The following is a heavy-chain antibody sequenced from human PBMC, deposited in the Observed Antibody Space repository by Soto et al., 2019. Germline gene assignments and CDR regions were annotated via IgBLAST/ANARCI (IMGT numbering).Heavy chain of an antibody. Sequence: PGGSLRLSCAASGFTFSSYAMSWVRQAPGKGREWVSAISGSGGSTYYADSVKGRFTISRDNSKNTLYLQMNSLRAEDTAVYYCAKVNYYDSSGYYQPDAFDIWGQGTMVTVSS. CDR2: ISGSGGST. CDR1: GFTFSSYA. CDR3: AKVNYYDSSGYYQPDAFDI. D-gene: IGHD3-22*01. V-gene: IGHV3-23*01. J-gene: IGHJ3*02.